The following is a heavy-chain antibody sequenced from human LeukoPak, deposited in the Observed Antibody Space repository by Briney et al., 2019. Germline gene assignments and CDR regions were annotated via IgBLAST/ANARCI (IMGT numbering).Heavy chain of an antibody. CDR1: VESFSGHY. CDR3: AADVPSGSYRFDY. D-gene: IGHD1-26*01. J-gene: IGHJ4*02. V-gene: IGHV4-34*01. Sequence: PSETLSLTCAVYVESFSGHYWSWIRQPPGKGLEWIGEINHSGSTNYNASLKSRVTMSVDTSKNQFSLKLSSVTAADTAVYYCAADVPSGSYRFDYWGQGTPVTVSS. CDR2: INHSGST.